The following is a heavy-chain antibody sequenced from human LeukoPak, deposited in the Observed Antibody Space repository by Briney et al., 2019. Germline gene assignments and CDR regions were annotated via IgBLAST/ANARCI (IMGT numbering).Heavy chain of an antibody. CDR3: AKSDTAMVYYFDY. CDR2: IWYDGSNK. CDR1: GFTFSSYG. J-gene: IGHJ4*02. D-gene: IGHD5-18*01. Sequence: GGSLRLSCAASGFTFSSYGMHWVRQAPGKGLEWVAVIWYDGSNKYYADSVEGRFTISRDNSKNTLYLQMNSLRAEDTAVYYCAKSDTAMVYYFDYWGQGTLVTVSS. V-gene: IGHV3-33*06.